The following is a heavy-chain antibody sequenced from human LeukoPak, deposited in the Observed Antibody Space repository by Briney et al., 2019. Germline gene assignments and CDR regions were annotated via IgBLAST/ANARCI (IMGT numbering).Heavy chain of an antibody. CDR1: GFTFSSYA. V-gene: IGHV3-23*01. CDR2: ISGSGGST. CDR3: AKYPYCSGGSSNSAPPYFQL. Sequence: GGSLRLSCAASGFTFSSYAMSWVRQAPGKGLEWVSVISGSGGSTYYADSVKGRFTISRDNSKSTLYMQTNSLRAEDTAVYYWAKYPYCSGGSSNSAPPYFQLWGQGTLVTVSS. J-gene: IGHJ1*01. D-gene: IGHD2-15*01.